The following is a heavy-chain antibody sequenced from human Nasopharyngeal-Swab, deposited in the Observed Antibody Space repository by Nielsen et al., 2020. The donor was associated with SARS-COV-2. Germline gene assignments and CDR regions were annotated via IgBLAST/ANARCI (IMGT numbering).Heavy chain of an antibody. Sequence: KLQGRVSMTTDTSTSTVYMELRSLRSDDTAVYYCARDIDEWLVVPSLSFDYWGQGTLVTVSS. V-gene: IGHV1-18*01. D-gene: IGHD3-3*01. CDR3: ARDIDEWLVVPSLSFDY. J-gene: IGHJ4*02.